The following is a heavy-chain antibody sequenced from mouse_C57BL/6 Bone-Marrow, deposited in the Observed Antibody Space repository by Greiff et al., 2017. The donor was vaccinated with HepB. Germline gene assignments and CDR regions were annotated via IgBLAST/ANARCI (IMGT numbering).Heavy chain of an antibody. J-gene: IGHJ2*01. CDR2: ISDGGSYT. D-gene: IGHD1-1*01. CDR1: GFTFSSYA. CDR3: ARDLLPYFDY. V-gene: IGHV5-4*01. Sequence: EVMLVESGGGLVKPGGSLKLSCAASGFTFSSYAMSWVRQTPKKRLEWVATISDGGSYTYYPDNVKGRFTISRDNAKNNLYLQMSHLKSEDTAMYYCARDLLPYFDYWGQGTTLTVSS.